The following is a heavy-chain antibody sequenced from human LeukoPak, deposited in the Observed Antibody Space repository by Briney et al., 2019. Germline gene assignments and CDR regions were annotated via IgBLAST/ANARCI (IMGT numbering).Heavy chain of an antibody. CDR3: ARVSAGVIGMKDVFDI. D-gene: IGHD3-16*02. CDR2: ISGSSSYI. J-gene: IGHJ3*02. V-gene: IGHV3-21*01. Sequence: GGSLRLSCAASGFTFRRYSMNSVRQAPGQGLEWVSSISGSSSYIYYADSVKGRFTISRHNAKNSLYLQMNSLRAEDTAVYYCARVSAGVIGMKDVFDIWGQGTMVTVSS. CDR1: GFTFRRYS.